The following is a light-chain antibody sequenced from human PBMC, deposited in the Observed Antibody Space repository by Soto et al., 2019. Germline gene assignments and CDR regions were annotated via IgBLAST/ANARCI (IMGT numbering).Light chain of an antibody. CDR1: QSVSSSY. J-gene: IGKJ5*01. CDR3: QQYNNWPPYT. V-gene: IGKV3-15*01. Sequence: IVLTQSPGTLSLSPGERATLSCRASQSVSSSYLAWYQQKPGQPPRLLIYGAYTRATDIPARFSGSGSGTEFTLTIIGLQSEDFAVYYCQQYNNWPPYTFGQGTRLEIK. CDR2: GAY.